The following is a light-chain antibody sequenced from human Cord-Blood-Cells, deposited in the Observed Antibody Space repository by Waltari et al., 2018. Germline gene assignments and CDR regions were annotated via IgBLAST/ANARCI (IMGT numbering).Light chain of an antibody. CDR3: CSYAGSYTYVV. CDR1: SSDVGGYNY. V-gene: IGLV2-11*01. J-gene: IGLJ2*01. Sequence: QSALTQPRSVSGPPGQSVTISCTGTSSDVGGYNYVSWYHQHPGKAPKLMIYDVSKRPSGVPERFSGSKSGNTASLTSSGLQAEDEADYYFCSYAGSYTYVVFGGGTKLTVL. CDR2: DVS.